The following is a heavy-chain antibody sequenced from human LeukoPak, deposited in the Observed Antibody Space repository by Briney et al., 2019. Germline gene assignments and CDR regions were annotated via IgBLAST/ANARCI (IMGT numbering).Heavy chain of an antibody. J-gene: IGHJ5*02. D-gene: IGHD2-2*01. CDR1: GGSFSGYY. Sequence: QTSETLSLTCAVYGGSFSGYYWSWIRQPPGKGLEWIGEINHSGSTNYNPSLKSRVTISVDTSKNQFSLKLSSVTAADTAVYYCARHLYRFSAARVWFDPWGQGTLVTVSS. CDR3: ARHLYRFSAARVWFDP. V-gene: IGHV4-34*01. CDR2: INHSGST.